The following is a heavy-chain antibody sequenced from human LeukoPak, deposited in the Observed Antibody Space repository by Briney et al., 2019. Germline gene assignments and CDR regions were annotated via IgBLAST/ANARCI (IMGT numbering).Heavy chain of an antibody. D-gene: IGHD6-19*01. V-gene: IGHV4-59*01. CDR2: IYYSGST. Sequence: SETLSLTCTVSGGSISSYYWSWIRQPPGKGLEWIGYIYYSGSTNYNPSLKSRVTISVDTSKNQFSLKLSSVTAADTAVYYCARVSVAGTGAFDIWGHGTMVTVSS. J-gene: IGHJ3*02. CDR1: GGSISSYY. CDR3: ARVSVAGTGAFDI.